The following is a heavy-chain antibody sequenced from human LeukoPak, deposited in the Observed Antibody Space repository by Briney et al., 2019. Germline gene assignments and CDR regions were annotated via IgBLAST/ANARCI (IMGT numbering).Heavy chain of an antibody. D-gene: IGHD6-13*01. Sequence: GGSLRLSCAASGFTFDDYAMHWVRQAPGRGLEWVSGISWNSGSIGYADSVKGRFTISRDNAKNSLYLQMNSLRAEDTALYYCAKDQGSSWIHFDYWGQGTLVTVSS. V-gene: IGHV3-9*01. CDR2: ISWNSGSI. CDR1: GFTFDDYA. J-gene: IGHJ4*02. CDR3: AKDQGSSWIHFDY.